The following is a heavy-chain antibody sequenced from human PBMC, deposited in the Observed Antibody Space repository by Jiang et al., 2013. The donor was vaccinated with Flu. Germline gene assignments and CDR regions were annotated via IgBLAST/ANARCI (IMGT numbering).Heavy chain of an antibody. CDR3: ARELWGYCSSTSCYYFDY. CDR1: GGSISSGDYY. D-gene: IGHD2-2*01. Sequence: GPGLVKPSQTLSLTCTVSGGSISSGDYYWSWIRQPPGKGLEWIGYIYYSGSTYYNPSLKSRVTISVDTSKNQFSLKLSSVTAADTAVYYCARELWGYCSSTSCYYFDYWGQGTLV. CDR2: IYYSGST. V-gene: IGHV4-30-4*01. J-gene: IGHJ4*02.